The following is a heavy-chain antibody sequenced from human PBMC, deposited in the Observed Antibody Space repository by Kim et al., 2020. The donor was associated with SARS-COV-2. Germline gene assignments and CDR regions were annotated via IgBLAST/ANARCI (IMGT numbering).Heavy chain of an antibody. Sequence: GGSLRLSCAASGFTFSSYGMHWVRQAPGKGLEWVAVISYDGSNKYYADSVKGRFTISRDNSKNTLYLQMNSLRAEDTAVYYCAKDPFHYADYYYGMDVWGQGTTVTISS. D-gene: IGHD4-17*01. CDR3: AKDPFHYADYYYGMDV. CDR2: ISYDGSNK. CDR1: GFTFSSYG. J-gene: IGHJ6*02. V-gene: IGHV3-30*18.